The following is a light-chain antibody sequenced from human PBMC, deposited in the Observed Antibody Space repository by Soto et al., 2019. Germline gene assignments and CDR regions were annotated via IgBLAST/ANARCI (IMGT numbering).Light chain of an antibody. CDR2: DVN. Sequence: QSVLTQPASVSGSPGQSITISCTGTSSDIGDYNYVSWYQQHPGKAPKLIIYDVNNRPSGVSNRFSGSKSGNTASLTISGLLVEDEADYYCSSYSSSWTPVLFGGGTKLTVL. CDR1: SSDIGDYNY. V-gene: IGLV2-14*01. CDR3: SSYSSSWTPVL. J-gene: IGLJ2*01.